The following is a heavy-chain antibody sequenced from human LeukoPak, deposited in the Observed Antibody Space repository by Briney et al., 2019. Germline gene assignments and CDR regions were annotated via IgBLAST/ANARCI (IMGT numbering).Heavy chain of an antibody. J-gene: IGHJ3*02. CDR1: GFAFSSYA. D-gene: IGHD4-23*01. CDR3: ARGVRDHAFDI. Sequence: PGGSLRLSCAASGFAFSSYAMHWVRQAPGKGVEYVLAVSSNGGSTYYANSVKGRFTISRDNSKNTLYLQMGGLRAEDMAVYYCARGVRDHAFDIWGQGTMVTVSS. CDR2: VSSNGGST. V-gene: IGHV3-64*01.